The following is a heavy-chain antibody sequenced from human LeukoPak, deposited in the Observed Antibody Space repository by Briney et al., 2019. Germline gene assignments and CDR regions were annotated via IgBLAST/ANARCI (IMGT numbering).Heavy chain of an antibody. J-gene: IGHJ6*02. V-gene: IGHV3-74*01. CDR1: GFTFSSYW. CDR3: AKEGDYYGMDV. CDR2: ISTDGSSA. Sequence: GGSLRLSCAASGFTFSSYWMHWVRRAPGKGLVWVSRISTDGSSASYADSVKGRFTISRDNAKNTLDLQMNSLRVEDTAVYYCAKEGDYYGMDVWGQGTTVTVSS. D-gene: IGHD1-26*01.